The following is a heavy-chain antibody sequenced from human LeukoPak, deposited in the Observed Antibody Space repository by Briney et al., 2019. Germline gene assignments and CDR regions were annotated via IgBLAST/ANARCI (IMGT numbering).Heavy chain of an antibody. Sequence: SETLSLTCAVYGGSFSGYYWSWLRQPPGKGLEWFGEINHSGSTNYNPSLKSRVTISVDTSKHQFSLKLSSVTAADTAVYYCARGLGYYYDSSGADRLDYWGQGTLVTVSS. CDR2: INHSGST. D-gene: IGHD3-22*01. CDR3: ARGLGYYYDSSGADRLDY. J-gene: IGHJ4*02. V-gene: IGHV4-34*01. CDR1: GGSFSGYY.